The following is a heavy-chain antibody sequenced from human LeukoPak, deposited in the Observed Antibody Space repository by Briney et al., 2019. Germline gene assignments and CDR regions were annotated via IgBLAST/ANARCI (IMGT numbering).Heavy chain of an antibody. CDR2: ISSSSSYI. CDR3: ARDPEYSSSSREFDY. V-gene: IGHV3-21*01. J-gene: IGHJ4*02. D-gene: IGHD6-6*01. Sequence: GGSLRPSCAASGFTFSSYSMNWVRQAPGKGLEWVSSISSSSSYIYYADSVKGRFTISRDNAKNSLYLQMNSLRAEDTAVYYCARDPEYSSSSREFDYWGQGTLVTVSS. CDR1: GFTFSSYS.